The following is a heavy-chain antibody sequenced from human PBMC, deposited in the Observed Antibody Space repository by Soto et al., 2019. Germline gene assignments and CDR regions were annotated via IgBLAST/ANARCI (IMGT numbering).Heavy chain of an antibody. CDR3: AARGYSYGSSYYYGMDV. V-gene: IGHV3-48*03. Sequence: GGSLRLSCAASGFTFSSYEMNWVRQAPGKGLEWVSYISSSGSTIYYADSVKGRFTISRDNAKNSLYLQMNSLRAEDTAVYYCAARGYSYGSSYYYGMDVWGQGTTVTVSS. J-gene: IGHJ6*02. CDR1: GFTFSSYE. D-gene: IGHD5-18*01. CDR2: ISSSGSTI.